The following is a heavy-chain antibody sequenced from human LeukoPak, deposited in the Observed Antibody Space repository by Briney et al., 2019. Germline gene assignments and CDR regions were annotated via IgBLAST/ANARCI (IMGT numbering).Heavy chain of an antibody. CDR1: GYTFSSYA. Sequence: HTGGSLRLSCAASGYTFSSYAMSWVRQAPGKGLEWVSAISGSGGSTYYADSVKGRFTISRDNSKNTLYLQMNSLRAEDTAVYYCAKWDIVATIKEGFDYWGQGTLVTASS. CDR2: ISGSGGST. CDR3: AKWDIVATIKEGFDY. J-gene: IGHJ4*02. V-gene: IGHV3-23*01. D-gene: IGHD5-12*01.